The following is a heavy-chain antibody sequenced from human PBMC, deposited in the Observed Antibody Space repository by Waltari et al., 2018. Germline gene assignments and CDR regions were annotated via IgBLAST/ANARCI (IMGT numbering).Heavy chain of an antibody. D-gene: IGHD6-13*01. CDR2: IYHSGST. Sequence: QVRLQESGPGLVKPSETLSLTCSVSDFSISSGYYWAWIRQPPGKGLEWIASIYHSGSTYYNPSLKSRVTIFVDTSKTQLSLKLTSVTAADTAVYFCARAPSTYSSSWYRVGFDYWGQGTLVTVSS. CDR1: DFSISSGYY. V-gene: IGHV4-38-2*02. J-gene: IGHJ4*02. CDR3: ARAPSTYSSSWYRVGFDY.